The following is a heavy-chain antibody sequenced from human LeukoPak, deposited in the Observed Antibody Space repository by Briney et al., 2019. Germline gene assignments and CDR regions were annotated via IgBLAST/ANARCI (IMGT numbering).Heavy chain of an antibody. D-gene: IGHD5-18*01. J-gene: IGHJ4*02. CDR3: ASPNVDTTQY. Sequence: PSETLSLTCTVSGGSISSGGYYWSWIRQHPGKGLEWIGYIYYSGSTYYNPSLKSRVTISVDTSRNHFSLKLSSVTAADTAVYYCASPNVDTTQYWGQGTLVTVSS. CDR2: IYYSGST. V-gene: IGHV4-31*03. CDR1: GGSISSGGYY.